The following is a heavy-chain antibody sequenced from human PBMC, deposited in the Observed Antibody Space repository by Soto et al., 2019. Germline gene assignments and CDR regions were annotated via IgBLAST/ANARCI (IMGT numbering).Heavy chain of an antibody. CDR3: AKDPRHYGDYVEDFYYFDY. V-gene: IGHV3-30*18. D-gene: IGHD4-17*01. J-gene: IGHJ4*02. CDR2: ISYDGSNK. CDR1: GFTFSSYG. Sequence: QVQLVESGGGVVQPGRSLRLSCAASGFTFSSYGMHWVRQAPGKGLEWVAVISYDGSNKYYADSVKGRFTISRDNSKNTLYLQMNSLRAEDTAVYYCAKDPRHYGDYVEDFYYFDYWGQGTLVSVSS.